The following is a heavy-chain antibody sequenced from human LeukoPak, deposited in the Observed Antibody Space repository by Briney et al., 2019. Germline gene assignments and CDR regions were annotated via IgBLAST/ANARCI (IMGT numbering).Heavy chain of an antibody. CDR2: VIPIFGTA. Sequence: ASVKVSCKASGGTFSSYAISWVRQAPGQGLEWMGGVIPIFGTANYAQKFQGRVTITADESTSTAYMELSSLRSEDTAVYYCARDFSSWYERPHTGFDYWGQGTLVAVSS. J-gene: IGHJ4*02. CDR1: GGTFSSYA. D-gene: IGHD6-13*01. V-gene: IGHV1-69*13. CDR3: ARDFSSWYERPHTGFDY.